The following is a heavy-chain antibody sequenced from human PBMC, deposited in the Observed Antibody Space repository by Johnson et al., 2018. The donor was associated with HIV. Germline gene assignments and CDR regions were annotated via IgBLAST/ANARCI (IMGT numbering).Heavy chain of an antibody. CDR2: IKQDGSEK. Sequence: EVQLVESGGGLVQPGGSLRLSCAASGFTFSRYWMSWVRQAPGKGLEWVANIKQDGSEKYYVDSVKGRFAISRDNAKNSLYLQMNSLRAEDTAVYYCARALYYYDRGDAFDIWGQGTMVTVSS. V-gene: IGHV3-7*01. D-gene: IGHD3-22*01. CDR1: GFTFSRYW. J-gene: IGHJ3*02. CDR3: ARALYYYDRGDAFDI.